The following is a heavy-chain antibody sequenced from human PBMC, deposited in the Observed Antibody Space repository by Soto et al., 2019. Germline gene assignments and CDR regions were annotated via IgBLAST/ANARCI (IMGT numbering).Heavy chain of an antibody. CDR1: GYTFTSYA. CDR2: INAGNGNT. V-gene: IGHV1-3*01. Sequence: GASVKVSCKASGYTFTSYAMHWVRQAPGQRLQWMGWINAGNGNTKYSQKFQGRVTITRDTSASTAYMELSSLRSEDTAVYYCARDGTRAEYFQHWGQGTLVTVSS. CDR3: ARDGTRAEYFQH. J-gene: IGHJ1*01.